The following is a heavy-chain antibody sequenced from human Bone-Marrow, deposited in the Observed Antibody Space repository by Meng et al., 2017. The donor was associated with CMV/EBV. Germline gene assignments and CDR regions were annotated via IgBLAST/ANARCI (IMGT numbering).Heavy chain of an antibody. J-gene: IGHJ6*02. CDR1: GDSVSSDTAA. Sequence: SETLSLTCAISGDSVSSDTAAWSWIRQSPSRGLEWLGRTYYRSKWYNDYALSVKSRITINPDTSKNQSSLRLITVTPEDTALYYCARVKYNTSSNFGIDVWGQGTTVTVSS. V-gene: IGHV6-1*01. CDR2: TYYRSKWYN. D-gene: IGHD6-6*01. CDR3: ARVKYNTSSNFGIDV.